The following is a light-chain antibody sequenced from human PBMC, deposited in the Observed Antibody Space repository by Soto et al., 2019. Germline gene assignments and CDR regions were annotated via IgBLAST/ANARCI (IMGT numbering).Light chain of an antibody. CDR3: QNYNRAPWT. CDR1: EDISNY. J-gene: IGKJ1*01. V-gene: IGKV1-27*01. Sequence: DIQMTQSPSSLSASVGDRVTITCPASEDISNYLAWYQQKPGKVPKLLIYGASTLQSGVPSRFSGSGSGTDFTLTISSLQTEDVATYYCQNYNRAPWTFGQGTKVESK. CDR2: GAS.